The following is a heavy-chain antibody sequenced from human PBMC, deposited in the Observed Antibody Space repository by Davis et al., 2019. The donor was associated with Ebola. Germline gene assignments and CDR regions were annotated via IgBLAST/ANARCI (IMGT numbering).Heavy chain of an antibody. CDR1: GFTVSSYY. J-gene: IGHJ4*02. CDR3: ARDHGANDY. D-gene: IGHD4-17*01. CDR2: IYLTGTT. Sequence: GESLKISCAASGFTVSSYYMSWVRQAPGKGLEWVSVIYLTGTTYYADSVRGRFTISRDNSKNTLSLEMTYLRAEDSAVYYCARDHGANDYWGQGTLVTVSS. V-gene: IGHV3-53*01.